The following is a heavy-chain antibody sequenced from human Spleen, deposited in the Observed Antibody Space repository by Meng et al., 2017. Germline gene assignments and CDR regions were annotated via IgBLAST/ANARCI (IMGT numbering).Heavy chain of an antibody. CDR3: AREMGGNMDY. Sequence: ASAMVSCKASGYTFTNYYIHWVRQAPGQGLEWTGIINPSGGSTSFAQKFQGRVTLTRDTSTSTDYMELSSLRSEDTAVYYCAREMGGNMDYWGRGTLVTVSS. J-gene: IGHJ4*02. CDR2: INPSGGST. V-gene: IGHV1-46*01. D-gene: IGHD4-23*01. CDR1: GYTFTNYY.